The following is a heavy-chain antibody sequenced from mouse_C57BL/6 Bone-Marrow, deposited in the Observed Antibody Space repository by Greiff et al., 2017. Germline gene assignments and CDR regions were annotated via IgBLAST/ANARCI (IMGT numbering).Heavy chain of an antibody. D-gene: IGHD2-4*01. J-gene: IGHJ2*01. CDR2: IRNKANGYTT. V-gene: IGHV7-3*01. CDR1: GFTFTDYY. CDR3: ASYGRLRRGYYFDY. Sequence: EVQRVESGGGLVQPGGSLSLSCAASGFTFTDYYMSWVRQPPGKALEWLGFIRNKANGYTTEYSASVKGRFTISRDNSQSILYLQMNALRAEDSATYYSASYGRLRRGYYFDYWGQGTTLTVSS.